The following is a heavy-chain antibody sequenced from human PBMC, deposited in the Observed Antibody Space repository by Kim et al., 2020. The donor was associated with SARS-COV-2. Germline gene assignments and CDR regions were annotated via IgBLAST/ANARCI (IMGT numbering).Heavy chain of an antibody. Sequence: SVEGRFSISRDDSQNSVHLQMNSLEIEDTAVYYCARGGGSDWATTAIDYWGQGTLVTVSP. D-gene: IGHD3-9*01. V-gene: IGHV3-72*01. J-gene: IGHJ4*02. CDR3: ARGGGSDWATTAIDY.